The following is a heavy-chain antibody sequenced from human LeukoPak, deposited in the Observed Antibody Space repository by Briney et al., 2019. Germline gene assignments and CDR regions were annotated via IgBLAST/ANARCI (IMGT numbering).Heavy chain of an antibody. Sequence: GGSLRLSCAASGFTFDTYAMTWVRQVPGKGLEWVSNISGRGTSTNYADSVKGWFTISRDNSKNTLHLQMNSLRAEDTAIYYCAKSYRQESDWSSSFDCWGQGTLVTVSS. J-gene: IGHJ4*02. CDR3: AKSYRQESDWSSSFDC. CDR1: GFTFDTYA. V-gene: IGHV3-23*01. D-gene: IGHD3-9*01. CDR2: ISGRGTST.